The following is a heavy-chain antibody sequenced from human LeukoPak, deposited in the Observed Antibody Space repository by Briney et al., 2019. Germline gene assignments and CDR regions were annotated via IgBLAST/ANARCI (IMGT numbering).Heavy chain of an antibody. CDR2: MCYSGNT. CDR3: ARDRIWYSSGWYRAFDI. J-gene: IGHJ3*02. D-gene: IGHD6-19*01. V-gene: IGHV4-39*07. Sequence: SETLSLTCTVSGDSISSSTYYWGWIRQPPGKGLEWIGSMCYSGNTYYNPSLKSRVTISVDTSKNQFSLKLSSVTAADTAVYYCARDRIWYSSGWYRAFDIWGQGTMVTVSS. CDR1: GDSISSSTYY.